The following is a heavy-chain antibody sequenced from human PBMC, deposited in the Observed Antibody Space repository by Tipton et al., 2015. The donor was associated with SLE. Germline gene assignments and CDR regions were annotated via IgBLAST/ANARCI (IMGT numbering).Heavy chain of an antibody. CDR1: GGSISSSSYY. D-gene: IGHD1-14*01. Sequence: TLSLTCTVSGGSISSSSYYWGWLRQPPGKGLGWIGSIYYSGSTYYNPSLKSRVTISLDTSKNQFSLTLNSVSVADTAVYYCARSIDHSSWSFDLWGRGALVTVSS. J-gene: IGHJ2*01. CDR3: ARSIDHSSWSFDL. CDR2: IYYSGST. V-gene: IGHV4-39*07.